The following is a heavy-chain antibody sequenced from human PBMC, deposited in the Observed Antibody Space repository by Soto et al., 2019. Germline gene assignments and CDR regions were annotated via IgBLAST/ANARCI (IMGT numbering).Heavy chain of an antibody. V-gene: IGHV1-18*01. CDR1: GYTFTSYG. CDR2: ISAYNGNT. D-gene: IGHD3-3*01. J-gene: IGHJ5*02. CDR3: ARMYYDFWSGYYNWFDP. Sequence: GASVKVSCKASGYTFTSYGISWVRQAPGQGLEWMGWISAYNGNTNYAQKLQGRVTMTTDTSTSTAYMELRSLRSDDTAVYYCARMYYDFWSGYYNWFDPWGQGTLVTVSS.